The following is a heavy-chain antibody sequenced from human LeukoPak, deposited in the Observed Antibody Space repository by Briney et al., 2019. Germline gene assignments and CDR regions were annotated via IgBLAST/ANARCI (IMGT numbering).Heavy chain of an antibody. V-gene: IGHV4-34*01. D-gene: IGHD5-18*01. J-gene: IGHJ4*02. CDR1: GGSISSYY. CDR3: ARTRGYAFDY. Sequence: SETLSLTCTVSGGSISSYYWSWIRQPPGKGLEWIGEINHSGSTNYNPSLKSRVIISVDTSKNQFSLKLSSVTAADTAVYYCARTRGYAFDYWGQGTLVTVSS. CDR2: INHSGST.